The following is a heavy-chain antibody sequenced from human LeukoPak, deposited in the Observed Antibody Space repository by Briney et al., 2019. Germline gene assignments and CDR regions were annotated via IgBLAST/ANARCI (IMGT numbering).Heavy chain of an antibody. CDR1: GGSFSGYY. V-gene: IGHV4-34*01. CDR3: ARGSIAVAVAADY. J-gene: IGHJ4*02. Sequence: PSETLSLTCAVYGGSFSGYYWSWIRQPPGKGLEWIGEINHSGSTNYNPSLKSRVTISVDTSKNQFSLKLSSVTAADTAVYYCARGSIAVAVAADYWGQGTLVTVSS. CDR2: INHSGST. D-gene: IGHD6-19*01.